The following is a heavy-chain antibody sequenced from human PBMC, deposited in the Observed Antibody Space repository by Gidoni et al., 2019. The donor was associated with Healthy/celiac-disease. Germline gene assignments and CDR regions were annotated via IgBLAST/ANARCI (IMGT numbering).Heavy chain of an antibody. Sequence: QLQLQESGPGLVKPSETLSLTCTVSGGSISSSSYYWGWSRQPPGKGLEWIGSIYYSGSTYYNPSLKSRVTISVDTSKNQFSLKLSSVTAADTAVYYCARQGPRTPDYWGQGTLVTVSS. CDR2: IYYSGST. CDR3: ARQGPRTPDY. J-gene: IGHJ4*02. CDR1: GGSISSSSYY. V-gene: IGHV4-39*01.